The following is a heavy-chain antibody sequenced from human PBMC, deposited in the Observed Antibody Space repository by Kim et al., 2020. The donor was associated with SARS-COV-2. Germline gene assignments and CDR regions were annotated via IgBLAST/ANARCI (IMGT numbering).Heavy chain of an antibody. D-gene: IGHD3-9*01. J-gene: IGHJ4*02. V-gene: IGHV1-69*02. Sequence: AQKFQGRVTITADKSTSTAYMELSSLRSEDTALYYCARSLLRYFDWLLMVWGQGTLVTVSS. CDR3: ARSLLRYFDWLLMV.